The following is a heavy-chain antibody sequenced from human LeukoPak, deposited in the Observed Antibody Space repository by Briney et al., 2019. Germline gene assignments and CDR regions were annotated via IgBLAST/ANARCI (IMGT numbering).Heavy chain of an antibody. D-gene: IGHD5-18*01. Sequence: GGSMRLAGAASGFTFSSYEMNWDRQAPGRWREWVSSISSSGNTIYYADSVKGRFTISRDNAKNSLYLQMNSLRAEDTAVYYCARDSREWIQLWLPGRFYYGMDVRGQGTTVTVSS. CDR3: ARDSREWIQLWLPGRFYYGMDV. CDR1: GFTFSSYE. J-gene: IGHJ6*02. V-gene: IGHV3-48*03. CDR2: ISSSGNTI.